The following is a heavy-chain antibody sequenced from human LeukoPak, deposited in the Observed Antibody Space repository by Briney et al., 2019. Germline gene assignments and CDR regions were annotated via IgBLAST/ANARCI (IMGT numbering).Heavy chain of an antibody. J-gene: IGHJ4*02. V-gene: IGHV3-30*18. CDR3: AKDRGSSWFTPFDS. Sequence: GGSLRLSCAASGFTFSSYAMSWVRQAPGKGLEWVAIISSDGTNKYYADSVKGRFTISRDNSKNTLYLQMSSLRAEDTAMYYCAKDRGSSWFTPFDSWGQGTLVIVSS. CDR2: ISSDGTNK. CDR1: GFTFSSYA. D-gene: IGHD6-13*01.